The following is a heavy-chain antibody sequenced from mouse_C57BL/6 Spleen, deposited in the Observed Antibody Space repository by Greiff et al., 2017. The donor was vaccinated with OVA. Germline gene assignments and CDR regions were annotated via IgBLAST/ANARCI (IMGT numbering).Heavy chain of an antibody. CDR2: IDPENGDT. J-gene: IGHJ2*01. V-gene: IGHV14-4*01. CDR1: GFNIKDDY. CDR3: TTGRGDFDC. Sequence: EVQLQQSGAELVRPGASVKLSCTASGFNIKDDYMHWVKQRPEQGLEWIGWIDPENGDTEYASKFQGKATITADTSSNTAYLQLSSLTSEDTAVYYCTTGRGDFDCWGQGTTLTVSS.